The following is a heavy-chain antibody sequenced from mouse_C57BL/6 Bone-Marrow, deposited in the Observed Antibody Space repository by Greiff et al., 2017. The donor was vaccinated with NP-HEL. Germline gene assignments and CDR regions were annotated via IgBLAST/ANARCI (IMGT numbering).Heavy chain of an antibody. J-gene: IGHJ1*03. Sequence: QVQLQQPGAELVRPGSSVKLSCTASGYTFTSYWMHWVKQRPIQGLEWIGNINPSASETHYNQKFKDKATLTVDKSSSTAYMQLSSLTSEDSAVYYCARSTVVVPDWYFDVWGTGTTVTVSS. CDR1: GYTFTSYW. CDR2: INPSASET. CDR3: ARSTVVVPDWYFDV. D-gene: IGHD1-1*01. V-gene: IGHV1-52*01.